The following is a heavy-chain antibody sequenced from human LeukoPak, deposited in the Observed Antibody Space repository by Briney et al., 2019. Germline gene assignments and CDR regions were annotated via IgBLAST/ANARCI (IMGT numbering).Heavy chain of an antibody. V-gene: IGHV1-8*03. CDR3: ARAGRQLVLYYYYYYYMDV. D-gene: IGHD6-13*01. Sequence: ASVKVSCKASGYTFTSYDINWVRQATGQGLEWMGWMNPNSGNTGYAQKIQGRVTITRNTSISTAYMELSSLRSEDTAVYYCARAGRQLVLYYYYYYYMDVWGKGTTVTVSS. J-gene: IGHJ6*03. CDR1: GYTFTSYD. CDR2: MNPNSGNT.